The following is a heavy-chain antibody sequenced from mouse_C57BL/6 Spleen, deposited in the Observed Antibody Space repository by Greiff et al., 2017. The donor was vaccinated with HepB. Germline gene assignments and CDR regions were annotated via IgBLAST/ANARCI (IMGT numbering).Heavy chain of an antibody. V-gene: IGHV5-4*01. D-gene: IGHD1-1*01. J-gene: IGHJ1*03. CDR1: GFTFSSYA. CDR2: ISDGGSYT. Sequence: EVKVVESGGGLVKPGGSLKLSCAASGFTFSSYAMSWVRQTPEKRLEWVATISDGGSYTYYPDNVKGRFTISRDNAKNNLYLQMSHLKSEDTAMYYCAREVDYYGSSYWYFDVWGTGTTVTVSS. CDR3: AREVDYYGSSYWYFDV.